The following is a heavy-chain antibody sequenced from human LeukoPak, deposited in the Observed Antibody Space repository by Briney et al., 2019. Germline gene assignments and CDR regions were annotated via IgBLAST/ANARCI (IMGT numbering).Heavy chain of an antibody. CDR3: ASNYYDSSGYYYSVYFQN. CDR1: GGSISSSNW. Sequence: SETLSLTCDVSGGSISSSNWWSWVRQSPGKGLEWIGEIYHSGSINYNPSLKSRVTMSVDKSKNQFSLKLTSVTAADTAVYYCASNYYDSSGYYYSVYFQNWGQGTLVTVSS. CDR2: IYHSGSI. V-gene: IGHV4/OR15-8*01. D-gene: IGHD3-22*01. J-gene: IGHJ1*01.